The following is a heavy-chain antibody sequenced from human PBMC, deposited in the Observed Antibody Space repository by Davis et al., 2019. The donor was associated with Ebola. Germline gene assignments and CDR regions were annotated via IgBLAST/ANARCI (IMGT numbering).Heavy chain of an antibody. Sequence: HSQTLSLTCAISGDSVSSGGWNWIRQSPSRGLEWLGRTYYSSSKWYNDYAVSVKSRITINPDTSKNQFSLQLNSVTPEDTAVYYCARGWLRGSFDIWGQGTMVTVSS. CDR3: ARGWLRGSFDI. V-gene: IGHV6-1*01. CDR2: TYYSSSKWYN. CDR1: GDSVSSGG. J-gene: IGHJ3*02. D-gene: IGHD5-12*01.